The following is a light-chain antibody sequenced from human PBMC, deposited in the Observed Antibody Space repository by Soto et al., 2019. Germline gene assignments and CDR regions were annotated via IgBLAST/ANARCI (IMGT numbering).Light chain of an antibody. CDR3: QQYGSSPIFT. J-gene: IGKJ3*01. CDR2: GAS. CDR1: QSVSSTF. Sequence: EIVLTRSPGTLSLSPGDSATLSCRASQSVSSTFLAWYQHKPGRPPRLLIHGASSRATGIPDRFTGSGSGTDFTLTISRLEPEDFAVYYCQQYGSSPIFTFGPGTKVDIK. V-gene: IGKV3-20*01.